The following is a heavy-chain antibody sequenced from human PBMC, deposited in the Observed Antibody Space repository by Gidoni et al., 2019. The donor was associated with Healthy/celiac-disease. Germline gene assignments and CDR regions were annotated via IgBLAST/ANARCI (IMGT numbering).Heavy chain of an antibody. CDR2: LNHSGAP. CDR3: ARGSSTIFDY. V-gene: IGHV4-34*01. J-gene: IGHJ4*02. CDR1: GGSFSSYY. Sequence: QVQLQQWGAGLLKPSETLSLTCAVYGGSFSSYYWTWIRQPPGKGLEWIGELNHSGAPDYNPSLKSRVTISLDTSKNQFSLRLTSVTAADTAMYYCARGSSTIFDYWGQGTLVTVSS. D-gene: IGHD3-3*01.